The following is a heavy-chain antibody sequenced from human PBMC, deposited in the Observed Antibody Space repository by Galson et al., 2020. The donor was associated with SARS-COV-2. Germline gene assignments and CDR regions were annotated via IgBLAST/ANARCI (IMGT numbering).Heavy chain of an antibody. CDR2: MNPNSGHT. J-gene: IGHJ4*02. Sequence: GESLKISCKASGYTFTSYEINWVRQASGQGLEWMGWMNPNSGHTGYAQKFQGRVTMTSNTSITTAYMDLTSLRSDDTGVYYCALAGMRGDDWGQGTLVTVSS. V-gene: IGHV1-8*01. CDR3: ALAGMRGDD. D-gene: IGHD3-10*01. CDR1: GYTFTSYE.